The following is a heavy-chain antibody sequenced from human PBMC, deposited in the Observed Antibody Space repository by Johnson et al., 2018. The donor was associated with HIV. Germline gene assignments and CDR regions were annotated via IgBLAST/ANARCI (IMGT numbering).Heavy chain of an antibody. D-gene: IGHD1-26*01. Sequence: VQLVESGGGVVQHGRSLRLSCAASGFTFSSYAMHWVRQAPGKGLEWVAVISYDGSNKYYADSVKGRFTISRENSKNTLYLQMNNLRPEDTALYYCARAPRVGADDAFDILGQGTMVTVSS. CDR1: GFTFSSYA. CDR3: ARAPRVGADDAFDI. CDR2: ISYDGSNK. J-gene: IGHJ3*02. V-gene: IGHV3-30-3*01.